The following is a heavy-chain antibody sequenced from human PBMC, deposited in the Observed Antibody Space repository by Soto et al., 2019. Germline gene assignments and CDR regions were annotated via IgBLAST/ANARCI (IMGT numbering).Heavy chain of an antibody. J-gene: IGHJ6*02. D-gene: IGHD3-16*01. Sequence: QVQLVQSGAEVKKPGSSVKVSCKASGGTFSSYAISWVRQAPGQGLEWMGGIIPIFGTANYAQKFQGRVTITADESTSTAYMELSSLRSEDTAVYYCARGGDGYNPYYYYGMDVWGQGTTVTVSS. CDR1: GGTFSSYA. V-gene: IGHV1-69*12. CDR3: ARGGDGYNPYYYYGMDV. CDR2: IIPIFGTA.